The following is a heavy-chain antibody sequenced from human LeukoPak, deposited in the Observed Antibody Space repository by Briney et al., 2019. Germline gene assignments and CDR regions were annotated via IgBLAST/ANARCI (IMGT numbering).Heavy chain of an antibody. V-gene: IGHV3-33*04. J-gene: IGHJ4*02. CDR2: IWDEGYSK. D-gene: IGHD3-22*01. CDR1: GYMFRSKG. CDR3: AREARYESSGYYFDF. Sequence: GGSVRLSCEAWGYMFRSKGMHGVRRSPGKGREWVAVIWDEGYSKFYGVCVKARFPIPRDNYKNTLYLQMTSLRAEDTAVYYCAREARYESSGYYFDFWGQGTQVTVSS.